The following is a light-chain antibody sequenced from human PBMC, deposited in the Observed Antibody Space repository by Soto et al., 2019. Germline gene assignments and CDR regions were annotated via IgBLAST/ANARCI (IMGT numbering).Light chain of an antibody. V-gene: IGKV3-11*01. CDR2: GAS. CDR1: QSVMSY. CDR3: QHRGKWPRT. J-gene: IGKJ2*01. Sequence: EIVLTQSPATLSLSPGERATLSCRASQSVMSYLAWYQPKTGQAPRLLIYGASNRATGIPARFRGSGSGTEFSLTISSLESEDFAVYYCQHRGKWPRTFGQGNKLEIK.